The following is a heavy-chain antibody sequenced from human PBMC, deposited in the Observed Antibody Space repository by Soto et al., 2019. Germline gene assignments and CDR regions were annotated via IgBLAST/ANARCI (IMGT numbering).Heavy chain of an antibody. V-gene: IGHV3-30-3*01. Sequence: QVQLVESGGGVVQPGRSLRLSCAAYGFTFSSYAMHWVRQAPGKGLEWVAVISYDGSNKYYADSVKGRFTISRDNSKNTLYLQMNSLRAEDTAVYYCARDRVVVVAATWRLDYWGQGTLVTVSS. J-gene: IGHJ4*02. CDR1: GFTFSSYA. D-gene: IGHD2-15*01. CDR3: ARDRVVVVAATWRLDY. CDR2: ISYDGSNK.